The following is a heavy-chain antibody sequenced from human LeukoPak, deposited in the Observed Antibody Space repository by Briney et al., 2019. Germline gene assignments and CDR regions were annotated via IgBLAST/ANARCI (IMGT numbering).Heavy chain of an antibody. CDR1: GGTFSIYA. D-gene: IGHD6-19*01. J-gene: IGHJ5*02. V-gene: IGHV1-69*13. CDR3: ARDQADSSGWYSWFDP. CDR2: IIPIFGTA. Sequence: SVKVSFKASGGTFSIYAISWVRQAPGQGLEWMGGIIPIFGTANYAQKFQGRVTITADESTSTAYMELSSLRSEDTAVYYCARDQADSSGWYSWFDPWGQGTLVTVSS.